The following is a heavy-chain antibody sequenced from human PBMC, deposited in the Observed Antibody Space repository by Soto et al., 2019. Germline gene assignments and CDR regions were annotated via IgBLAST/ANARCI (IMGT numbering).Heavy chain of an antibody. CDR3: AKAQDSVVYDSRGPPYYFDY. J-gene: IGHJ4*02. CDR2: IWYDGSNK. D-gene: IGHD3-22*01. V-gene: IGHV3-33*06. CDR1: GFTFSSYG. Sequence: GGSLRLSCAACGFTFSSYGMHWVRQAPGKGLEWVAVIWYDGSNKYYADSVKGRFTISRDNSKNTLYLQMNSLRAEDPAVYYCAKAQDSVVYDSRGPPYYFDYGGKGTLVTVSS.